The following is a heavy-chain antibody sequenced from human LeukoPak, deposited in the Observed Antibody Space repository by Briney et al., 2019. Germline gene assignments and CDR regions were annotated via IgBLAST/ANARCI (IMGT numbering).Heavy chain of an antibody. J-gene: IGHJ5*02. CDR2: ISSSGSTI. D-gene: IGHD3-10*02. CDR1: GFTFSDYY. V-gene: IGHV3-11*04. CDR3: ARDHAPARFGFDP. Sequence: PGGSLGLSCAASGFTFSDYYMSWIRQAPGKGLEWVSYISSSGSTIYYADSVKGRFTISRDNAKNSLYLQMNSLRAEDTAVYYCARDHAPARFGFDPWGQGTLVTVSS.